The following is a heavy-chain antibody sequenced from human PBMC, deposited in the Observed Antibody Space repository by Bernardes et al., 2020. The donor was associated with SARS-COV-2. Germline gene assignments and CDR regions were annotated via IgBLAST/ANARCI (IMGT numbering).Heavy chain of an antibody. Sequence: GGSLRLSCAASGFTFSSYEMNWVRQAPGKGLEWVSYISSSGSTIYYADSVKGRFTISRDNAKNSLYLQMNSLRAEDTAVYYCARDIGAWGSGSPSHNDAFDIWGQGTMVTVSS. V-gene: IGHV3-48*03. CDR1: GFTFSSYE. J-gene: IGHJ3*02. CDR2: ISSSGSTI. D-gene: IGHD3-10*01. CDR3: ARDIGAWGSGSPSHNDAFDI.